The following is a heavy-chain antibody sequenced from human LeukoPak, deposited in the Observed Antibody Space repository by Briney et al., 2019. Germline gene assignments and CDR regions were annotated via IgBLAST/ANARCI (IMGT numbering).Heavy chain of an antibody. V-gene: IGHV3-23*01. Sequence: GGSLRLSCAASGFTFNNYAMNWVRQAPGKGLEWVSAITGSGGSTYSADSVKGRFTISRDNSKGTLYLQGNSLRADDTAVYYCAKSRGFSGTYPSDYWGQGTLVTVSS. J-gene: IGHJ4*03. D-gene: IGHD1-26*01. CDR1: GFTFNNYA. CDR2: ITGSGGST. CDR3: AKSRGFSGTYPSDY.